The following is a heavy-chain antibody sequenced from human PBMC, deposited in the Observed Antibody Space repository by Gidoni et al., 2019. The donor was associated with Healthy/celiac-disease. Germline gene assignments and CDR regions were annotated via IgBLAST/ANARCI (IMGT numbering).Heavy chain of an antibody. V-gene: IGHV3-11*06. CDR2: ISSSSSNT. CDR1: GFPFSDYY. D-gene: IGHD2-15*01. Sequence: QVQLVESGGGLVNPGGSLRLSCAASGFPFSDYYMSWIRQAPGKGLEWVSYISSSSSNTNYADSVKGRFTISRDNAKNSLYLQMNSLRAEDTAVYYCARDRVVVVPSRVWYDYWGQGTLVTVSS. J-gene: IGHJ4*02. CDR3: ARDRVVVVPSRVWYDY.